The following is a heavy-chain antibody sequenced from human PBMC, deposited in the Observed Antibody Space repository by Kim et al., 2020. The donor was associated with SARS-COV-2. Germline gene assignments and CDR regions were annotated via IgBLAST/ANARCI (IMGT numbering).Heavy chain of an antibody. CDR1: GGSISSYY. D-gene: IGHD5-12*01. CDR3: ARLGVATTRGASLGVGDGRDV. V-gene: IGHV4-59*01. CDR2: IYYSGST. J-gene: IGHJ6*02. Sequence: SETLSLTCTVSGGSISSYYWSWIRQPPGKGLEWIGYIYYSGSTNYNPSLKSRVTISVDTSKNQFSLKLSSVTAADTAVYYCARLGVATTRGASLGVGDGRDVWGQGTPVTVSS.